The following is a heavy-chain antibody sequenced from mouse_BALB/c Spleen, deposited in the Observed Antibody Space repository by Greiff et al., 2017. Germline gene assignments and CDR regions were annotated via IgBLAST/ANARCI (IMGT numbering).Heavy chain of an antibody. J-gene: IGHJ4*01. CDR1: GFTFSSFG. CDR3: ASMITGAMDY. D-gene: IGHD2-4*01. CDR2: ISSGSSTI. V-gene: IGHV5-17*02. Sequence: EVKLMESGGGLVQPGGSRKLSCAASGFTFSSFGMHWVRQAPEKGLEWVAYISSGSSTIYYADTVKGRFTISRDNPKNTLFLQMTSLRSEDTAMYYCASMITGAMDYWGQGTSVTVSS.